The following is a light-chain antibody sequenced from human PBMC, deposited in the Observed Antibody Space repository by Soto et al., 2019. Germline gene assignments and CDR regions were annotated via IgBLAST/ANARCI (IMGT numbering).Light chain of an antibody. Sequence: DIRMTPSPSSLSASVGARVTITCRASQGISSYLAWYQQKPGKAPKLLIYAASTLQSGVPSRFSGSGSGTDFTLTISRLQTEEFATYDCQQLNSYPITFGQGTRLEIK. CDR1: QGISSY. CDR3: QQLNSYPIT. V-gene: IGKV1-9*01. CDR2: AAS. J-gene: IGKJ5*01.